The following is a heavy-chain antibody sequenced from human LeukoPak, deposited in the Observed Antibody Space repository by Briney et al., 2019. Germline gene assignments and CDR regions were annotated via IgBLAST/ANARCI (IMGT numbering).Heavy chain of an antibody. CDR2: IYHSGST. V-gene: IGHV4-38-2*02. D-gene: IGHD3-10*01. CDR3: ARDLLEWGSGSYRNYYYYYYMDV. Sequence: PSETLSLTCTVSGYSISSGYYWGWIRQPPGKGLEWIGSIYHSGSTYYNPSLKSRVTISVDMSKNQFSLKLSSVTAADTAVYYCARDLLEWGSGSYRNYYYYYYMDVWGKGTTVTVSS. CDR1: GYSISSGYY. J-gene: IGHJ6*03.